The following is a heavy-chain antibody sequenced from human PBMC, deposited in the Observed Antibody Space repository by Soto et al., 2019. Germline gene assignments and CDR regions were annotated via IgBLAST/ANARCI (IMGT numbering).Heavy chain of an antibody. CDR1: GAPFCTHK. CDR3: ARGGVATFYFDY. Sequence: AASVKASCKAPGAPFCTHKITGVRQAPGHGLEWMGGIVPIFETGNYAQKSQGRVKITANASTSTAYMELSSLTSEDTAVYSCARGGVATFYFDYWGQGTLVTVSS. J-gene: IGHJ4*02. D-gene: IGHD2-21*02. CDR2: IVPIFETG. V-gene: IGHV1-69*13.